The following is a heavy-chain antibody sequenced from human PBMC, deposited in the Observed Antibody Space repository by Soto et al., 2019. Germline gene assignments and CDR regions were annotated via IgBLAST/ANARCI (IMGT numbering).Heavy chain of an antibody. CDR2: MNPNLGNT. Sequence: QVQLVQSGAEVKKPGASVKVSCKASGYTFTAYDMNWVRQASGQGLEWMGWMNPNLGNTDYAQRFQGRITMTRDTSTRTAYMELSNLESEDTAVYYCTRGRLVTGRHYSYGLDVWGQGTTVTVSS. CDR3: TRGRLVTGRHYSYGLDV. CDR1: GYTFTAYD. V-gene: IGHV1-8*01. J-gene: IGHJ6*02. D-gene: IGHD2-21*02.